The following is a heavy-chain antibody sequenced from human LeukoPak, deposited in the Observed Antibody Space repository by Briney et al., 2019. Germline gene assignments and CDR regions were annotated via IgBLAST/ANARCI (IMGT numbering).Heavy chain of an antibody. CDR3: ARGSYQYYFDY. Sequence: ASVKVSCKASGYTFTGYYMHWVRQAPGQGLEWMGWISAYNGNTNYAQKLQGRVTMTTDTSTSTAYMELRSLRSDDTAVYYCARGSYQYYFDYWGQGTLVTVSS. D-gene: IGHD1-26*01. CDR1: GYTFTGYY. V-gene: IGHV1-18*04. J-gene: IGHJ4*02. CDR2: ISAYNGNT.